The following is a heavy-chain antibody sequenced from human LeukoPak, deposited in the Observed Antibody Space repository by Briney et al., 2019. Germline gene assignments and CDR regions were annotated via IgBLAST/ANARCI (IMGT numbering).Heavy chain of an antibody. V-gene: IGHV3-74*01. D-gene: IGHD2-15*01. J-gene: IGHJ6*02. Sequence: PGGSLRLSCAASGFTFSSYWMHWVRQAPGKGLVWVSRINSDGSSTSYADSLKGRFTISRDNSKNTLYLQMNSLRAEDTAVYYCARFPGWVVVVAATRYGMDVWGQGTTVTVSS. CDR3: ARFPGWVVVVAATRYGMDV. CDR1: GFTFSSYW. CDR2: INSDGSST.